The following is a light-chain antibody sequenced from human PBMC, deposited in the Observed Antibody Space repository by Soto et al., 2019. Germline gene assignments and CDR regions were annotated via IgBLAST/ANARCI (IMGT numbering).Light chain of an antibody. CDR3: QHYNSHSEA. J-gene: IGKJ1*01. CDR1: QTISSW. CDR2: KAS. Sequence: DIQMTQSPSTLSGSVGDRVTITCRASQTISSWLAWYRQKPGKAPKLLIYKASTLKSGVPSRFSGSGSGTEFTLTISSLQPDAFATYYCQHYNSHSEAFGQGTKVDIK. V-gene: IGKV1-5*03.